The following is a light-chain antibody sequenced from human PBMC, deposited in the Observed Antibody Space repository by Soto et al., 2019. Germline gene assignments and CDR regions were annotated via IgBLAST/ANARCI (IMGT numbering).Light chain of an antibody. J-gene: IGKJ1*01. Sequence: EIVLTQSPATLSLSPGERATLSCRASQSVSSSLAWYQQKLGQAPRLLIYEASDRATGIPARFSGSGSGTDFTLTISSLEPEDFAVYYCQQGSNWPWTFGQGTKVEIK. V-gene: IGKV3-11*01. CDR2: EAS. CDR1: QSVSSS. CDR3: QQGSNWPWT.